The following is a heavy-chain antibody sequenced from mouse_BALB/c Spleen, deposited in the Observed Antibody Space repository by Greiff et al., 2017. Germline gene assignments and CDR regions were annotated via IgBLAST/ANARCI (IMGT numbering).Heavy chain of an antibody. CDR2: IYPGNVNT. CDR1: GYTFTSYY. V-gene: IGHV1S56*01. D-gene: IGHD2-3*01. J-gene: IGHJ2*01. CDR3: ARAGDGYHYFDY. Sequence: VQLQESGPELVKPGASVRISCKASGYTFTSYYIHWVKQRPGQGLEWIGWIYPGNVNTKYNEKFKGKATLTADKSSSTAYMQLSSLTSEDSAVYFCARAGDGYHYFDYWGQGTTLTVSS.